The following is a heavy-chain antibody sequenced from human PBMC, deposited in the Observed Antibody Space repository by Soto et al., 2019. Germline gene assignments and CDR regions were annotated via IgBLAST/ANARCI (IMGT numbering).Heavy chain of an antibody. Sequence: SETLSLTCTVSGGSVSSGSYYWSWIRQPPGKGLEWIGYIYYSGSTNYNPSLKSRFTISVDTSKNRFSLKLSCVTAADTAVYYCASEGRYYDSSGIDYWGQGTLVTVSS. CDR1: GGSVSSGSYY. D-gene: IGHD3-22*01. CDR3: ASEGRYYDSSGIDY. V-gene: IGHV4-61*01. CDR2: IYYSGST. J-gene: IGHJ4*02.